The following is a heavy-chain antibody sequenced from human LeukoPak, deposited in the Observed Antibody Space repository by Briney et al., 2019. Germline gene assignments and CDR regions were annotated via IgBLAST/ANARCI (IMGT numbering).Heavy chain of an antibody. Sequence: ASVKVSCKASGYTFTNYGISWVRQAPGQGLEWMGWISAYNGNTKYSEKLQGRVTMTTDTSTSTAYMELRSLRSDDTALYYCARYYDSSGYYYFDYWGQGTLVTVSS. CDR1: GYTFTNYG. V-gene: IGHV1-18*01. D-gene: IGHD3-22*01. J-gene: IGHJ4*02. CDR2: ISAYNGNT. CDR3: ARYYDSSGYYYFDY.